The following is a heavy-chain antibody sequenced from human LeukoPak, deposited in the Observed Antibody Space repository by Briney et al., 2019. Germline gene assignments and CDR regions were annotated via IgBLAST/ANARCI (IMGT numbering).Heavy chain of an antibody. V-gene: IGHV1-18*01. CDR3: ARDRPTSIVVVPATNGRAWFDP. CDR1: GYTSTSYG. Sequence: GASVKVSCKASGYTSTSYGISWVRQAPGQGLEWMGWISAYNGNTNYAQKLQGRVTMTTDTSTSTAYMELRSLRSDDTAVYYCARDRPTSIVVVPATNGRAWFDPWGQGTLVTVSS. J-gene: IGHJ5*02. D-gene: IGHD2-2*01. CDR2: ISAYNGNT.